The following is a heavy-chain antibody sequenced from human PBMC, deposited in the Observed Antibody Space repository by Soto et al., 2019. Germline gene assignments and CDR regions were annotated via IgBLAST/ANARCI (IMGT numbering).Heavy chain of an antibody. Sequence: QVQLVQSGAEVKKPGASVKVSCKASGYTFTGYYMHGVRQAPGQGLAWIGWINPNSGGTNYAQKFQGRVTMTRDTSISTAYMELSRLRSDDTAVYYCARVAVATRRVIGRYYFDYWGQGTLVTVAS. J-gene: IGHJ4*02. CDR3: ARVAVATRRVIGRYYFDY. CDR1: GYTFTGYY. V-gene: IGHV1-2*02. D-gene: IGHD6-13*01. CDR2: INPNSGGT.